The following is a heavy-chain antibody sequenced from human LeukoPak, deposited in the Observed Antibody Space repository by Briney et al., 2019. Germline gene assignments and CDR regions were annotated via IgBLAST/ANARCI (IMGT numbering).Heavy chain of an antibody. CDR2: ISGSGGST. CDR1: GFTFSSYA. V-gene: IGHV3-23*01. J-gene: IGHJ1*01. Sequence: GGSLRFSCAASGFTFSSYAMSWVRQAPGKGLEWVSAISGSGGSTYYADSVKGRFTISRDNSKNTLYLQMNSLRAEDTAVYYCAKNPYCSSTSCYIGEEYFQHWGQGTLVTVSS. D-gene: IGHD2-2*02. CDR3: AKNPYCSSTSCYIGEEYFQH.